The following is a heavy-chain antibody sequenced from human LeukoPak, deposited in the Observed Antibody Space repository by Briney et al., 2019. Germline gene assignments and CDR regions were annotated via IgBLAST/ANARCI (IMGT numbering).Heavy chain of an antibody. V-gene: IGHV1-2*02. D-gene: IGHD2/OR15-2a*01. CDR3: ARSLSYYYYYYMDV. Sequence: GASVKVSCKASGYTFTGYYMHWVRQAPGQGLEWMGWINPNSGGTNYAQKFQGRVTITRNTSISTAYMELSSLRSEDTAVYYCARSLSYYYYYYMDVWGKGTTVTVSS. CDR1: GYTFTGYY. J-gene: IGHJ6*03. CDR2: INPNSGGT.